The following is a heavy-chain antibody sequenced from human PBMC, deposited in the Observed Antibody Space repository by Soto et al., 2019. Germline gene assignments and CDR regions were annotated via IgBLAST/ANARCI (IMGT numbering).Heavy chain of an antibody. CDR3: ARLVVAGITYYFAS. Sequence: QITLKESGPTLVKPTQPLTLTCTFSGFSLSSSGVGVGWIRQPPGKALEWLTFIYWDDDKRYSPSLKSRLTITKDTSKNQVVLTLTNMDPVDTATYYCARLVVAGITYYFASWGQGTLLTVSS. J-gene: IGHJ4*02. D-gene: IGHD2-15*01. CDR1: GFSLSSSGVG. V-gene: IGHV2-5*02. CDR2: IYWDDDK.